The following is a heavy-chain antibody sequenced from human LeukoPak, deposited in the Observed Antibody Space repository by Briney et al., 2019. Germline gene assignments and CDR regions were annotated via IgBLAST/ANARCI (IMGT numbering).Heavy chain of an antibody. Sequence: GGSLRLSCAASGFTFSIYGMHWVRQAPGKGLEWVAFIRYDGSYKYYADSVKGRFTISRDNSKNTLFLQMNRLRPEDTALYYCGKEVGGGYYGGGGDYWGQGTLVTVSS. D-gene: IGHD2-21*01. CDR3: GKEVGGGYYGGGGDY. J-gene: IGHJ4*02. CDR2: IRYDGSYK. CDR1: GFTFSIYG. V-gene: IGHV3-30*02.